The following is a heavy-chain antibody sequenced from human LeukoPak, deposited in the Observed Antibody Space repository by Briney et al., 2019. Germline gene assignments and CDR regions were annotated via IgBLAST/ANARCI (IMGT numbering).Heavy chain of an antibody. D-gene: IGHD2-8*01. CDR3: ARDNYANYMDV. J-gene: IGHJ6*03. V-gene: IGHV1-46*01. Sequence: ASVKVSCKASGYTFTSYYMHWVRQAPGQGLEWMGIINPSGGSTTYAQKLQGRVTMTRGTSTSTVYMELSSLRSEDTAVYYCARDNYANYMDVWGKGTTVTVSS. CDR2: INPSGGST. CDR1: GYTFTSYY.